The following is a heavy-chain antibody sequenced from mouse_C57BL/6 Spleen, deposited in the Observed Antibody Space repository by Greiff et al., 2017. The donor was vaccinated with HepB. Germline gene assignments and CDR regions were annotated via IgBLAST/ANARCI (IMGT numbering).Heavy chain of an antibody. CDR2: IWRGGST. D-gene: IGHD2-3*01. CDR3: AKPGGYYPHYYAMDY. CDR1: GFSLTSYG. V-gene: IGHV2-5*01. Sequence: QVQLQQSGPGLVQPSQSLSITCTVSGFSLTSYGVHWVRQSPGKGLEWLGVIWRGGSTDYNAAFMSRLSITKDNSKSQVFFKMNSLQADDTAIYYCAKPGGYYPHYYAMDYWGQGTSVTVSS. J-gene: IGHJ4*01.